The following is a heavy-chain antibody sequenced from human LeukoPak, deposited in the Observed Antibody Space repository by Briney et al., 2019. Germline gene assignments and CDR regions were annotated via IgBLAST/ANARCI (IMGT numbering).Heavy chain of an antibody. CDR3: AKDHSSSWYEDY. J-gene: IGHJ4*02. CDR2: ISAYNGNT. CDR1: GYTFTSYG. Sequence: ASVKVSCKASGYTFTSYGISWVRQAPGQGLEWMGWISAYNGNTNYAQKLQGRVSMTTDTSTSTAYMELRSLRSDDTAVYYCAKDHSSSWYEDYWGQGTLVTVSS. D-gene: IGHD6-13*01. V-gene: IGHV1-18*01.